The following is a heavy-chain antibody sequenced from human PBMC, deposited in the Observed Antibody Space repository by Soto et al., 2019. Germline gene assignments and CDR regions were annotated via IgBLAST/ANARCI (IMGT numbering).Heavy chain of an antibody. Sequence: QVHLVQSGAEVKMPGASVKVSCKASGFTFTSYAITWVRQAPGQGLEWMGWISAYNGATNYAQNFQGRVTMTTDSSTSTAYMELGSLTSDDTAVYFCAIDFTGWPPDGVDSWGQGTLIIVSA. CDR3: AIDFTGWPPDGVDS. J-gene: IGHJ4*02. V-gene: IGHV1-18*01. D-gene: IGHD3-16*01. CDR2: ISAYNGAT. CDR1: GFTFTSYA.